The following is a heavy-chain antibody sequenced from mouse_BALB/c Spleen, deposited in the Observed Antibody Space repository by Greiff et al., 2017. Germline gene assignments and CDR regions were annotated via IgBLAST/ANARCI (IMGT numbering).Heavy chain of an antibody. CDR1: GFTFSSYT. CDR2: ISSGGGNT. Sequence: EVKLMESGGGLVKPGGSLKLSCAASGFTFSSYTMSWVRQTPEKRLEWVATISSGGGNTYYPDSVKGRFTISRDNAKNNLYLQMSSLRSEDTALYYCARSTGDYWGQGTTLTVSS. CDR3: ARSTGDY. J-gene: IGHJ2*01. V-gene: IGHV5-9*03. D-gene: IGHD4-1*01.